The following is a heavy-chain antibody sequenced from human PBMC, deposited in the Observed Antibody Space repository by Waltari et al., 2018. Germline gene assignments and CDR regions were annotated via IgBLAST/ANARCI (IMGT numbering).Heavy chain of an antibody. J-gene: IGHJ4*02. Sequence: GWMGRIIPIFGTANYAQKFQGRVTITADESTSTAYMELSSLRSEDTAVYYCAREVLDGQYYYGSGSYYFDYWGQGTLVTVSS. V-gene: IGHV1-69*15. CDR3: AREVLDGQYYYGSGSYYFDY. D-gene: IGHD3-10*01. CDR2: IIPIFGTA.